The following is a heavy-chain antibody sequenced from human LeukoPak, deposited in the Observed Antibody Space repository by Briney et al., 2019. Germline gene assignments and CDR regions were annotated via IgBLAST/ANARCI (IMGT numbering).Heavy chain of an antibody. D-gene: IGHD1-26*01. J-gene: IGHJ3*02. Sequence: GGSLRLSCAASRLTVSSNYMSWVRQAPGKGLEWVSIIYSGGSTYYADSVKGRFTISRDNSKNTLYLQMNSLRVEDTALYYCARDQGVGATTGLDFDIWGQGTRVTVS. V-gene: IGHV3-66*01. CDR2: IYSGGST. CDR1: RLTVSSNY. CDR3: ARDQGVGATTGLDFDI.